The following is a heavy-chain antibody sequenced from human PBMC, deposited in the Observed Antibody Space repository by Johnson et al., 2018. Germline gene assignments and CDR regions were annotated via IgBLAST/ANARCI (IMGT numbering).Heavy chain of an antibody. CDR1: GGSFSGYY. CDR3: AREDGSSDAFDI. Sequence: QVQLQQWGAGLLKPSETLSLTCAVYGGSFSGYYWSWIRQPPGKGLEWIGEINHSGSTNYNPSLKRRVTISVDTSKNQFSLKVRSVTVADTAVYYCAREDGSSDAFDIWGQGTMVTVSS. J-gene: IGHJ3*02. CDR2: INHSGST. D-gene: IGHD6-13*01. V-gene: IGHV4-34*01.